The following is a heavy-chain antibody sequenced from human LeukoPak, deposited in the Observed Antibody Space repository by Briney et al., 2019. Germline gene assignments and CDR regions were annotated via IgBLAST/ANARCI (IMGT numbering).Heavy chain of an antibody. CDR3: ARETLRGYCTNGVCTPYSSGWHFDY. CDR2: IYYSGST. CDR1: GGSISSGGDY. Sequence: SQTLSLTCTVSGGSISSGGDYWSWIRQHPGRGLEWIGYIYYSGSTYYNPSLKSRVTISVDTSKNQFSLKLSSVTAADTAVYYCARETLRGYCTNGVCTPYSSGWHFDYWGQGTLVTVSS. V-gene: IGHV4-31*03. D-gene: IGHD2-8*01. J-gene: IGHJ4*02.